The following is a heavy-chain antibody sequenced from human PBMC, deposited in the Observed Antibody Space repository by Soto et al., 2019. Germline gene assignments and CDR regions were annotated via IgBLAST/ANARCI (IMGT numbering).Heavy chain of an antibody. CDR1: GYTFTSYD. J-gene: IGHJ6*02. CDR2: MNPNSGNT. CDR3: ARGLLTAGFFWSGYQHYYYGMDV. V-gene: IGHV1-8*01. Sequence: GASVKVSCKASGYTFTSYDINWVRQATGQGLEWMGWMNPNSGNTGYAQKFQGRVTMTRNTSISTAYMELSSLRSEDTAVYYCARGLLTAGFFWSGYQHYYYGMDVWGQGTTVTVSS. D-gene: IGHD3-3*01.